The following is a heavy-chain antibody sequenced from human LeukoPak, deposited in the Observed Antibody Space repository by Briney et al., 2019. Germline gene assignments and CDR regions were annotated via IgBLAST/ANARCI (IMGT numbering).Heavy chain of an antibody. D-gene: IGHD6-13*01. CDR1: GGSISSYY. V-gene: IGHV4-59*01. J-gene: IGHJ4*02. Sequence: SETLSLTCTVSGGSISSYYWSWIRQPPGKGLEWIAYIYYSGTTSSGTTNYNPSLKSRVTISLDTSKNQFSLRLNSVTAADTAVYYCARSNKYSSSWYDYFDYWGQGTLVTVSS. CDR3: ARSNKYSSSWYDYFDY. CDR2: IYYSGTTSSGTT.